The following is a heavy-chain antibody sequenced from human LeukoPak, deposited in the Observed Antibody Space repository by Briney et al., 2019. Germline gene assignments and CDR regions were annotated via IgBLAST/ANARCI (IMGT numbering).Heavy chain of an antibody. CDR2: IKQDGSEK. Sequence: GGSLGLSCAASGFIFSSYWMSWVRQAPGKGLEWVANIKQDGSEKYYVDSVKGRFTISRDNAKNSLYLQMNSLRAEDTAVYYCAELGITMIGGVWGKGTTVTISS. J-gene: IGHJ6*04. V-gene: IGHV3-7*01. D-gene: IGHD3-10*02. CDR1: GFIFSSYW. CDR3: AELGITMIGGV.